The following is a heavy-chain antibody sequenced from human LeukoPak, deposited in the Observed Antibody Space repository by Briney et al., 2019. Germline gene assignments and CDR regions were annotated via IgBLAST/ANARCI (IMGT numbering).Heavy chain of an antibody. V-gene: IGHV4-39*01. CDR2: IFYTGST. J-gene: IGHJ4*02. CDR3: ARLTMVRGVDC. CDR1: GGSISSSNYN. D-gene: IGHD3-10*01. Sequence: PSETLSLTCTVSGGSISSSNYNWGWIRQPPGKGLEWIGSIFYTGSTYYNPSLKSRVTVSVDTSKNQFSLKLNSVTAADTAVYYCARLTMVRGVDCWGQGTLVTVSS.